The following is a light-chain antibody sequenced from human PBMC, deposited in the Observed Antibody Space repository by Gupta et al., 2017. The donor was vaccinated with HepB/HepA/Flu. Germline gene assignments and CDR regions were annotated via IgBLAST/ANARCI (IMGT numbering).Light chain of an antibody. CDR2: EVS. CDR1: SSDIGNSNR. CDR3: SSLTTSSTYVL. V-gene: IGLV2-18*02. J-gene: IGLJ2*01. Sequence: QSALTQPPSVSGSPGQSVTISCTGTSSDIGNSNRVSWYQRPPGTAPKLIIYEVSSRPSGVPDRFSGSKSDNTASLTISGLQPEDEGDYYCSSLTTSSTYVLFGGGTQLTVL.